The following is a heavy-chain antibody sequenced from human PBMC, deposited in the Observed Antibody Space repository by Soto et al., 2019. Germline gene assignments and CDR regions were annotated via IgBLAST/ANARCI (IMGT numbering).Heavy chain of an antibody. CDR2: TFYTGTT. V-gene: IGHV4-31*03. CDR3: ARDRVRRDNKPYGMDV. D-gene: IGHD2-21*01. Sequence: QVQLQESAPGLVKPSQTLSLTCSVSGDSISSGPYYWTWIRQHPGKGLEWIGNTFYTGTTNYNPSLKSRISISVDTSNNQFSLKLASVTAADTAIYYCARDRVRRDNKPYGMDVWGQGTTVTVSS. J-gene: IGHJ6*02. CDR1: GDSISSGPYY.